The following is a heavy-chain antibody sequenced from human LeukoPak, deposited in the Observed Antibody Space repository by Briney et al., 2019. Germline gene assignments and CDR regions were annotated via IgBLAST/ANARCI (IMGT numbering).Heavy chain of an antibody. CDR3: VRVRHGDSFDY. Sequence: GGSLRLSCAAAGFTFINLYMGGGRQAPGKGLEWVGRIRNEANSYTTDYATSVKGRFTISRDDSKNSMLLQMNSLKTEDTAVYYCVRVRHGDSFDYWGQGTLVTVSS. D-gene: IGHD4-17*01. CDR2: IRNEANSYTT. CDR1: GFTFINLY. J-gene: IGHJ4*02. V-gene: IGHV3-72*01.